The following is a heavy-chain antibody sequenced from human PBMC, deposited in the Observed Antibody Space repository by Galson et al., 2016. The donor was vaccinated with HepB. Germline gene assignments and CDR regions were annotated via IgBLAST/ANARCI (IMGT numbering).Heavy chain of an antibody. CDR3: VREEWGLAAAIDH. CDR2: INPNSGVT. J-gene: IGHJ4*02. CDR1: GYTFTGHY. V-gene: IGHV1-2*02. Sequence: SVKVSCKASGYTFTGHYINWVRQAPGQGLEWMGWINPNSGVTNYAQRFQGRVTMTRDTSISTAYMQLSSLRSDDTAVSYCVREEWGLAAAIDHWGQGTLVTVSS. D-gene: IGHD6-13*01.